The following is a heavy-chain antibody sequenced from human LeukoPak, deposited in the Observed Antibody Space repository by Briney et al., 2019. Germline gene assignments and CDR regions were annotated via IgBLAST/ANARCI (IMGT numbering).Heavy chain of an antibody. J-gene: IGHJ4*02. V-gene: IGHV3-23*01. CDR2: ISGGGGST. D-gene: IGHD3-10*01. CDR3: AKGGRYYGSGSYY. CDR1: GFTFSSYG. Sequence: GGTLRLSCAASGFTFSSYGMSWVRQAPGKGLEWVSAISGGGGSTYYADSVKGRFTISRDNSKNTLYLQMNSLRAEDTAVYYCAKGGRYYGSGSYYCGQGTPVTVSS.